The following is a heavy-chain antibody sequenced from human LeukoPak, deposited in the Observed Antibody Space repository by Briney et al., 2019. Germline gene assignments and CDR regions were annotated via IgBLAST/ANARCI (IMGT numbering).Heavy chain of an antibody. V-gene: IGHV1-2*02. CDR2: INPNTGGT. D-gene: IGHD2-15*01. CDR3: ARDDEGVVAAR. CDR1: GCTFTGYY. J-gene: IGHJ4*02. Sequence: ASVKVSCKASGCTFTGYYMHWVRQAPGQGLEWMGWINPNTGGTNYAQKFQGRVTITRDTSISTVYMELSRLRSDDTAVYYCARDDEGVVAARWGQGTLVTVSS.